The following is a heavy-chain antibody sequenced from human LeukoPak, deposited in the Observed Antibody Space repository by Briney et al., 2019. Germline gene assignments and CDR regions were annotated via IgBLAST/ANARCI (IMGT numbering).Heavy chain of an antibody. CDR2: INHSGST. CDR3: ARVPRGYSYDRDPIY. Sequence: SETLSLTCAVYGGSFSGYYWSWIRQPPGKGLEWIGEINHSGSTNYNPSLKSRVTISVDTSKNQFSLKLSSVTAADTAVYYCARVPRGYSYDRDPIYWGQGTLVTVSS. CDR1: GGSFSGYY. D-gene: IGHD5-18*01. V-gene: IGHV4-34*01. J-gene: IGHJ4*02.